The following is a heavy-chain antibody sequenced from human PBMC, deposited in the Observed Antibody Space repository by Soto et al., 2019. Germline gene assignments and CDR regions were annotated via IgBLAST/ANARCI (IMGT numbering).Heavy chain of an antibody. V-gene: IGHV4-34*01. CDR3: AASFWIGTPPEI. Sequence: QVQLQQWGAGLLKPSETLSLSCAVSGGSFRYNYWTWFRQPPGKGLEWIGEISPSGTTKYTPSLKSRAAISVDTSKTQITLKVTSVTAADSSVDYCAASFWIGTPPEIWGQGTLVTVSS. D-gene: IGHD3-10*01. J-gene: IGHJ4*02. CDR2: ISPSGTT. CDR1: GGSFRYNY.